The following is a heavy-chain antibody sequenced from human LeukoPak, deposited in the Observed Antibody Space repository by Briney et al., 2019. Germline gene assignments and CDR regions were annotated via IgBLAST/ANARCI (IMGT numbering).Heavy chain of an antibody. Sequence: GGSLRLSCAASGFTFSSYGMHWVRQAPGKGLEGVSFIRYDGSNEYYADSVKGRFTISRDDSKNTLYLQMKNLRADDTAVYYCAKDGAWLRFDDWGQGILVSVSS. V-gene: IGHV3-30*02. CDR2: IRYDGSNE. CDR1: GFTFSSYG. J-gene: IGHJ4*02. D-gene: IGHD5-12*01. CDR3: AKDGAWLRFDD.